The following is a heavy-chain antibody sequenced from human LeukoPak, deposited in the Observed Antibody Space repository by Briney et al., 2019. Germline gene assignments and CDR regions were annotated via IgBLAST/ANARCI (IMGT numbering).Heavy chain of an antibody. CDR2: ISSSGSTI. V-gene: IGHV3-48*03. CDR1: GFTFSSYE. J-gene: IGHJ4*02. CDR3: ARATFRYFDY. Sequence: PGGSLRLSCAASGFTFSSYEMNWVRQAPGKGLEGVSYISSSGSTIYYADSVKGGFTTSGDNVKNSLYLQMNSLRAEDTAVYYCARATFRYFDYWGQGTLVTVSS. D-gene: IGHD3-3*02.